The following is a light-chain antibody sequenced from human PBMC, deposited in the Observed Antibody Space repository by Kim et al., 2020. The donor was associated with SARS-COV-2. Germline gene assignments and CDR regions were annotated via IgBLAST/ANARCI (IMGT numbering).Light chain of an antibody. CDR1: NLGNKY. Sequence: SYELTQPRSVSVSPGKTANINCYGENLGNKYVSWYQQRAGQSPVLVIYHDMKRPSGIPERMSASNSGSSATLTISETQDMDEADYYCQAWDSDSYVAFGGGTKLTVL. J-gene: IGLJ2*01. V-gene: IGLV3-1*01. CDR3: QAWDSDSYVA. CDR2: HDM.